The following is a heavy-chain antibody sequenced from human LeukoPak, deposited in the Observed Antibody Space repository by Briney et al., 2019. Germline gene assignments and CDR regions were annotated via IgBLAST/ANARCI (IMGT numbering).Heavy chain of an antibody. Sequence: PGGSLRLSCAGSGFTFSDYSMNWVRQAPGKGLEWVSSISSRSGYMYYADSLKGRFTISRDNAKNSLYLQMNSLRAEDTAVYYCANPTSPIDYYDSSGYYYSRDEYFQHWGQGTLVTVSS. V-gene: IGHV3-21*04. J-gene: IGHJ1*01. CDR1: GFTFSDYS. D-gene: IGHD3-22*01. CDR2: ISSRSGYM. CDR3: ANPTSPIDYYDSSGYYYSRDEYFQH.